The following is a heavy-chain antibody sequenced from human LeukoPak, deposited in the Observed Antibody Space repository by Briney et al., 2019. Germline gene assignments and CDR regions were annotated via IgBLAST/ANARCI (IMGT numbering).Heavy chain of an antibody. D-gene: IGHD2-15*01. CDR2: ISSSSSYI. CDR1: GFTFSSYS. CDR3: ARDSRYCSGGSCSPSNWFDP. J-gene: IGHJ5*02. Sequence: PGGSLRLSCAASGFTFSSYSMNWVRQAPGKGLEWVSSISSSSSYIYYADSVKGRFTISRDNAKNSLYLQMNSLRAEDTAVYYCARDSRYCSGGSCSPSNWFDPWGQGNLVTVSS. V-gene: IGHV3-21*01.